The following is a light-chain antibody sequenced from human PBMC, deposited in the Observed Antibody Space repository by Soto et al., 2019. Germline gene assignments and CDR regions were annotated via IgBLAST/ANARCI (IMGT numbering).Light chain of an antibody. CDR1: SSDVGGYNY. CDR2: DVS. V-gene: IGLV2-14*01. Sequence: QSSLTQPASVSGSPVQSITISCTGTSSDVGGYNYVSWYQQHPGKAPKLMIYDVSNRPSGVSNRFSGSKSGNTASLTISGLQAEDEADYYCSSYTSSSTLVGFGGGTKVTVL. J-gene: IGLJ2*01. CDR3: SSYTSSSTLVG.